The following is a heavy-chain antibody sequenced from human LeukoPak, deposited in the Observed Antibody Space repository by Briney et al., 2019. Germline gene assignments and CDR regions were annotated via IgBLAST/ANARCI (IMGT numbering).Heavy chain of an antibody. D-gene: IGHD3-22*01. Sequence: GGSLRLSCAASGFTFSSFAMHWVRQAPGKGLEWVAVISFDGSDKYYAEAVKGRFTISRDNSENTVYLQMNSLRAEDTAVCYCARDLDSSGYYYAYWGQGSLVTVSS. CDR1: GFTFSSFA. CDR2: ISFDGSDK. CDR3: ARDLDSSGYYYAY. V-gene: IGHV3-30*04. J-gene: IGHJ4*02.